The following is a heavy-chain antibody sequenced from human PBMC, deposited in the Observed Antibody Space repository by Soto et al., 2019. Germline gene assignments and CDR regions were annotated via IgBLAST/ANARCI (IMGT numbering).Heavy chain of an antibody. J-gene: IGHJ4*02. CDR2: IYYSGST. CDR3: ARVYSSGWGKLYYFDY. V-gene: IGHV4-61*01. Sequence: PSETLSLTCTVSGGSVSSGSYYWSWIRQPPGKGLEWIGYIYYSGSTNYNPSLKSRVTISVDTSKNQFSLKLSSVTAADTAVYYCARVYSSGWGKLYYFDYWGQGTLVTVSS. D-gene: IGHD6-19*01. CDR1: GGSVSSGSYY.